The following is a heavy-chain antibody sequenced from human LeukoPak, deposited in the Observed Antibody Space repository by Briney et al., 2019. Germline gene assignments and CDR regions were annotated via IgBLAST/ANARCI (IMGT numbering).Heavy chain of an antibody. Sequence: PSETLSLTCTVSGGSISSGGYYWSWIRQPPGKGLEWIGYIYHSGSTYYNPSLKSRVTISVDRSKNQFSLKLSSVTAADTAVYYCAKDSGSYSFDCWGQGTLVTVSS. CDR1: GGSISSGGYY. CDR3: AKDSGSYSFDC. V-gene: IGHV4-30-2*01. D-gene: IGHD1-26*01. J-gene: IGHJ4*02. CDR2: IYHSGST.